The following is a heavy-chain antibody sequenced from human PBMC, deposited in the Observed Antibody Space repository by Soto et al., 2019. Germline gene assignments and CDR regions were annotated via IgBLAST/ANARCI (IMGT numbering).Heavy chain of an antibody. D-gene: IGHD3-22*01. Sequence: QVQLVQSGAEVKKPGASVKVSCKASGYTFTNYGFSSVRQAPGQGLEWMGWISAYNGNTNYAPKLQGRVTLTTDTDTSTAYMELRSLRSNDTAVYYCARDRQYYYDSSAYPGFDSWGQGTLVTVSS. V-gene: IGHV1-18*01. J-gene: IGHJ4*02. CDR2: ISAYNGNT. CDR3: ARDRQYYYDSSAYPGFDS. CDR1: GYTFTNYG.